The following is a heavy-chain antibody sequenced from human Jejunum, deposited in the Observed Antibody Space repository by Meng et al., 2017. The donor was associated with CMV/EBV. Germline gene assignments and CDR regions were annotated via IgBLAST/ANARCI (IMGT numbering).Heavy chain of an antibody. CDR2: IYWDDDK. CDR1: GFSLDTGGVG. J-gene: IGHJ4*02. D-gene: IGHD6-13*01. Sequence: FSGFSLDTGGVGVGWIRQPPGKALEWLALIYWDDDKRYSPSLKSRLTITKDTSKNQVVLTMTNMDPVDTATYFCAHRRPLSAAGAFDYWGQGILVTVSS. V-gene: IGHV2-5*02. CDR3: AHRRPLSAAGAFDY.